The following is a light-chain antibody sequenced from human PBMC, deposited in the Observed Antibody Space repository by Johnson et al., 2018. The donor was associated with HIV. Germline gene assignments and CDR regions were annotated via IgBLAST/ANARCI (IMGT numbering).Light chain of an antibody. Sequence: QSVLTQSPSASGTPGQRVTISCSGGSSNIGNDHVYWYQQLPGTTPKLLIYNDNLRPSGVPDRFSGSKSGTSATLGITGLQTGDEADYYCGRWDDSLSTYVFGTGTKVTVL. V-gene: IGLV1-47*01. CDR3: GRWDDSLSTYV. CDR1: SSNIGNDH. J-gene: IGLJ1*01. CDR2: NDN.